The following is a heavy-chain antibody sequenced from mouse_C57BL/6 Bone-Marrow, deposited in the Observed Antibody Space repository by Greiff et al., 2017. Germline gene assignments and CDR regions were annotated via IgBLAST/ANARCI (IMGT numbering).Heavy chain of an antibody. CDR1: GYTFTDYY. CDR3: AKERLSWYFDV. J-gene: IGHJ1*03. D-gene: IGHD3-2*02. Sequence: VQLQQSGPELVKPGASVKISCKASGYTFTDYYMNWVKQSHGKSLEWIGDINPNNGGTSYNQKFKSKATLTVDKSSSTAYMELRSLTSEDSAVYYCAKERLSWYFDVWGTGTTVTVSS. CDR2: INPNNGGT. V-gene: IGHV1-26*01.